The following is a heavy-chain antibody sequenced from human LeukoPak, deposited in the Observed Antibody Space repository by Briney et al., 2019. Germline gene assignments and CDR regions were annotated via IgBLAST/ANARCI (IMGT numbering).Heavy chain of an antibody. Sequence: PGGSLRLSCAASGFTFSDYYMSWIRQAPGKGLEWVSSISSSSSYIYYADSVKGRFTISRDNAKNSLYLQMNSLRAEDTAVYYCASQQGAYCGGDCPRDYMDVWGKGTTVTISS. CDR1: GFTFSDYY. CDR3: ASQQGAYCGGDCPRDYMDV. CDR2: ISSSSSYI. J-gene: IGHJ6*03. D-gene: IGHD2-21*02. V-gene: IGHV3-11*06.